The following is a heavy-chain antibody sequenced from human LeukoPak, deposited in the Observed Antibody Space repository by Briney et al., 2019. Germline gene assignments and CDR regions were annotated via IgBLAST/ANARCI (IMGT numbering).Heavy chain of an antibody. CDR1: GFTFSSYW. D-gene: IGHD3-22*01. CDR2: INSDGSST. CDR3: ASGTYYYDSSGYADY. Sequence: GGSLRLSCAASGFTFSSYWIHRVRQAPGKGLVWVSRINSDGSSTSYADSVKGRFTISRDNAKNTLYLQMNSLRAEDTAVYYCASGTYYYDSSGYADYWGQGTLVTVSS. V-gene: IGHV3-74*01. J-gene: IGHJ4*02.